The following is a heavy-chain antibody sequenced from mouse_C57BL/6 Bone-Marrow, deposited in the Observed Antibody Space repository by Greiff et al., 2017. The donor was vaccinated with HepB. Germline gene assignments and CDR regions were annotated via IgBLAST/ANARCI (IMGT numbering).Heavy chain of an antibody. CDR2: ISNLAYSI. CDR1: GFTFSDYG. D-gene: IGHD2-4*01. V-gene: IGHV5-15*01. CDR3: ARPGDYDSWFAY. J-gene: IGHJ3*01. Sequence: EVQGVESGGGLVQPGGSLKLSCAASGFTFSDYGMAWVRQAPRKGPEWVAFISNLAYSIYYADTVTGRFTISRENAKNTLYLEMSSLRSEDTAMYYCARPGDYDSWFAYWGQGTLVTVSA.